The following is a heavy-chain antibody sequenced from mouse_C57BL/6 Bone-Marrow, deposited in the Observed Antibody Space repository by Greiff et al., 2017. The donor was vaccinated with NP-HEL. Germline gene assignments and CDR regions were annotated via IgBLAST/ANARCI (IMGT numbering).Heavy chain of an antibody. J-gene: IGHJ4*01. CDR2: INPSSGYT. Sequence: QVQLQQSGAELARPGASVKMSCKASGYTFTSYTMHWVKQRPGQGLEWIGYINPSSGYTKYNQKFKDKATLTADKSSSTAYMQLSSLTSEDTAVYCCAKRYDGAYYCTMDYWSQGTSDTDSS. D-gene: IGHD2-12*01. CDR1: GYTFTSYT. CDR3: AKRYDGAYYCTMDY. V-gene: IGHV1-4*01.